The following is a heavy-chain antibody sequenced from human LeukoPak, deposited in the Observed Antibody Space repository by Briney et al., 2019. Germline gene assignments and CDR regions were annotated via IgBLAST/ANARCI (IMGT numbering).Heavy chain of an antibody. CDR3: ARGEVPAAIGTGRWFDP. Sequence: SETLSLTCAVYGGSFSGYYWSWIRQPPGEGLEWIGEINHSGSTNYNPSLKSRVTISVDTSKNQFSLKLSSVTAADTAVYYCARGEVPAAIGTGRWFDPWGQGTLVTVSS. CDR1: GGSFSGYY. J-gene: IGHJ5*02. CDR2: INHSGST. V-gene: IGHV4-34*01. D-gene: IGHD2-2*01.